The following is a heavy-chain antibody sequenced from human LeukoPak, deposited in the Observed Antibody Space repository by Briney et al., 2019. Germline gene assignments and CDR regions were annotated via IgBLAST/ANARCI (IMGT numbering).Heavy chain of an antibody. Sequence: SQTLSLTCTVSGGSIAGSGYYWSWIRQPPGKGLEWIGYVFHTGSTYYNPSLKSRVTISVDRSENQSSVRLTSVTAADTAVYYCARSQLTQTGTTYYFDYWGQGTLVTVSS. CDR3: ARSQLTQTGTTYYFDY. D-gene: IGHD1-1*01. V-gene: IGHV4-30-2*01. CDR2: VFHTGST. J-gene: IGHJ4*02. CDR1: GGSIAGSGYY.